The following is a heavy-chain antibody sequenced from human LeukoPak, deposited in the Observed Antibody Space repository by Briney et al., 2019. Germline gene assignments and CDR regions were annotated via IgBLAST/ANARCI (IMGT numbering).Heavy chain of an antibody. CDR1: GFTFSSFW. V-gene: IGHV3-7*01. CDR2: IKQDGSLQ. D-gene: IGHD3-22*01. J-gene: IGHJ4*02. CDR3: ATSYDSSGCD. Sequence: GGSLSLSCTASGFTFSSFWMAWVRQAPGKGLEWVANIKQDGSLQHYGDSVKGRFTISRDNAKNSLYLQMNNPRAEDTALYYCATSYDSSGCDWGQGTLSPSPQ.